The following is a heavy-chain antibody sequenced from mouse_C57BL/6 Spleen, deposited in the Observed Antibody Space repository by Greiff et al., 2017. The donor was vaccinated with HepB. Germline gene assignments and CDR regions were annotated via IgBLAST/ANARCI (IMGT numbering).Heavy chain of an antibody. CDR1: GYTFTSYW. J-gene: IGHJ1*03. V-gene: IGHV1-53*01. Sequence: QVHVKQPGTELVKPGASVKLSCKASGYTFTSYWMHWVKQRPGQGLEWIGNINPSNGGTNYNEKFKSKATLTVDKSSSTAYMQLSSLTSEDSAVYYCSYDGYLWYFDVWGTGTTVTVSS. CDR2: INPSNGGT. D-gene: IGHD2-3*01. CDR3: SYDGYLWYFDV.